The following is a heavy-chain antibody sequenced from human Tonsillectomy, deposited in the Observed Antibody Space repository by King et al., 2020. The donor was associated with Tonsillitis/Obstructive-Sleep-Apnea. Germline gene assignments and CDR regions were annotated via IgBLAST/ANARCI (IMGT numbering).Heavy chain of an antibody. J-gene: IGHJ4*02. V-gene: IGHV3-48*02. CDR1: GFTFSSYS. CDR3: ARDTGRGISPFDC. Sequence: VQLVESGGGLVQPGGYLRLSCAASGFTFSSYSMNWVRQAPGRGLEWVSYISSSSSTIYYADSVKGRFTVSRDNAKNSHYLQMNSLRDEDTAVYYCARDTGRGISPFDCWGQGTLVTVSS. CDR2: ISSSSSTI. D-gene: IGHD2-15*01.